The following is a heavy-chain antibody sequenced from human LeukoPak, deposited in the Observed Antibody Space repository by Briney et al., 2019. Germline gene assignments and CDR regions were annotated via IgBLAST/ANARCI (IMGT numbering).Heavy chain of an antibody. D-gene: IGHD5-12*01. CDR2: IYSGGST. CDR1: GFTFSSYW. V-gene: IGHV3-66*01. CDR3: ARGPSGYHNP. Sequence: PGGSLRLSCAASGFTFSSYWMHWVRQAPGKGLEWVSLIYSGGSTYYPDSVKGRFTISRDNSKNTLYLQMNSLRAEDTAVYYCARGPSGYHNPGGQGTLVPVSS. J-gene: IGHJ4*02.